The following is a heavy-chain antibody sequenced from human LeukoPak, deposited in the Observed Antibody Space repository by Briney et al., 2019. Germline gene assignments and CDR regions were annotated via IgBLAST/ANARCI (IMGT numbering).Heavy chain of an antibody. CDR1: GYMFTGYY. D-gene: IGHD2-2*01. CDR2: INPNTGGT. V-gene: IGHV1-2*06. CDR3: AKHYSHCSSTSCYYFDY. J-gene: IGHJ4*02. Sequence: ASVKVSCKASGYMFTGYYFHWVRQAPGQGLEWMGRINPNTGGTNYAQKFQGRVTLTRDTPISTVYMELSGLRSDDTAVYYCAKHYSHCSSTSCYYFDYWGQGTLVTVSS.